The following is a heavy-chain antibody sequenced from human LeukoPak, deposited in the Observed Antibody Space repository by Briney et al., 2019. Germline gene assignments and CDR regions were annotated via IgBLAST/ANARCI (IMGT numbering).Heavy chain of an antibody. CDR3: AREPGSSWDY. J-gene: IGHJ4*02. CDR2: ISYDGSNK. D-gene: IGHD6-6*01. CDR1: GFTFSSYA. V-gene: IGHV3-30-3*01. Sequence: GRSLRLSSAASGFTFSSYAMHWVRQAPGKGLEWVAVISYDGSNKYYADSVKGRFTISRDNSKNTLYLQMNSLRAEDTAVYYCAREPGSSWDYWGQGTLVTVSS.